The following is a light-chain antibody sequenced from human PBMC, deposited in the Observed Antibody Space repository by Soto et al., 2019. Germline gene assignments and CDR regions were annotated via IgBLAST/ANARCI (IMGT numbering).Light chain of an antibody. V-gene: IGLV2-11*01. CDR3: CSYAGSYTLAV. J-gene: IGLJ2*01. CDR1: SSDVGDYNY. Sequence: QSALTQPRSVSGSPGQSVAISCTGASSDVGDYNYVSWYQQHPGKAPKLMIYDVSKRPSGVSDRFSGSRSGNTASLTISGLQAEDEADYYCCSYAGSYTLAVFGGGTQLTVL. CDR2: DVS.